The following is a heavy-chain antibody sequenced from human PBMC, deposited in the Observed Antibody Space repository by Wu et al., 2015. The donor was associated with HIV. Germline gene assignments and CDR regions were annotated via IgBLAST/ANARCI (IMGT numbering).Heavy chain of an antibody. CDR1: GYTFTSYD. V-gene: IGHV1-8*02. CDR3: ATPNSQYYGSGSYLSYYYGMDV. J-gene: IGHJ6*02. Sequence: KASGYTFTSYDINWVRQATGQGLEWMGWMNPNSGNTSYAQKFQGRVTMTRDTSTSTVYMELSSLRSEDTAVYYCATPNSQYYGSGSYLSYYYGMDVWGQGTTVTVSS. CDR2: MNPNSGNT. D-gene: IGHD3-10*01.